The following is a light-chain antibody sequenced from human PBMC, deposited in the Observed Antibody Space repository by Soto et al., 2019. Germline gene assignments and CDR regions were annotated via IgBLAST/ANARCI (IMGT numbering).Light chain of an antibody. CDR2: DAS. CDR1: QSVSSY. Sequence: EIVLTQSPATLSLSPGERATLSCRASQSVSSYFAWYQQKPGQAPRLLIYDASNRATDIPARFSGSGSGTDCTLTISSLEPADCAVYYCQQRGNWPVTFGQGTRVDIK. J-gene: IGKJ1*01. V-gene: IGKV3-11*01. CDR3: QQRGNWPVT.